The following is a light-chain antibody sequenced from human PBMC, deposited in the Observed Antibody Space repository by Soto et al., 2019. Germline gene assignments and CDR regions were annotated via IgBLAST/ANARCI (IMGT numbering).Light chain of an antibody. J-gene: IGLJ1*01. CDR2: DNT. Sequence: QSVLTQPASVSGAPGQTVSSSCTGTTSNLGAGYDVHWYQHLPGTAPTILIFDNTNRPAGVPDRFSGSKSGASASLAISGLQSEDEADYYCQSYDNSLRAYVFGPGTKVT. CDR1: TSNLGAGYD. V-gene: IGLV1-40*01. CDR3: QSYDNSLRAYV.